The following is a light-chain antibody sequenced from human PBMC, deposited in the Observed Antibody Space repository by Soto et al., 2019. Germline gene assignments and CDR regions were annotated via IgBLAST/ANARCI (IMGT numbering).Light chain of an antibody. CDR3: QQLDTYPLT. J-gene: IGKJ4*01. CDR1: QDLSSN. V-gene: IGKV1-9*01. Sequence: DIQLTQSPSFLSASEGDRVTLTCRASQDLSSNLAWYQQRPGKAPQILIYGASNLEDGVPSRFSGSGSGTEFTLTISSLQPEDFATYYCQQLDTYPLTFGGGTKVEIK. CDR2: GAS.